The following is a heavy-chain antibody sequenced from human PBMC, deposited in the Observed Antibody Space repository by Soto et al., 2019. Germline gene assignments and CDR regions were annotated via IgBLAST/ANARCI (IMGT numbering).Heavy chain of an antibody. V-gene: IGHV3-48*02. CDR1: GLTFNSYS. CDR2: SSTTSTTI. D-gene: IGHD3-10*01. CDR3: AREFGWRYRIFAS. Sequence: GGARILSCASSGLTFNSYSMLWVLHAPGKGLQWLSYSSTTSTTIYYADSVKGRFAISRDSAKNSLYLQMSILRDDDTAVYFCAREFGWRYRIFASWGKGTLVTVSS. J-gene: IGHJ4*02.